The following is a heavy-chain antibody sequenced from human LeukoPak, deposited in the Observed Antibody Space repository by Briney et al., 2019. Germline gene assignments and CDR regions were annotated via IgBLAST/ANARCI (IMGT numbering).Heavy chain of an antibody. V-gene: IGHV4-59*01. Sequence: SETLSHTCTVSGGSLSSYYWSWIRQPPGKGLEWIGYIYYSGSTNYNPSLKSRVTISIDTSKNQFSLKLTSVTAADTAVYFCAREILWSGYYSSHFDYWGQGTLVTVSS. CDR1: GGSLSSYY. D-gene: IGHD3-3*01. CDR3: AREILWSGYYSSHFDY. CDR2: IYYSGST. J-gene: IGHJ4*02.